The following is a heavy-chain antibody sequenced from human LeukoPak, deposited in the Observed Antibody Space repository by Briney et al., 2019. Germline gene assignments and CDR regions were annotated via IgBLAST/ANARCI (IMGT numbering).Heavy chain of an antibody. V-gene: IGHV4-59*08. J-gene: IGHJ5*02. CDR1: GGSISSYY. D-gene: IGHD3-22*01. CDR3: ARLFTDYYDSRGYYYP. Sequence: SETLSLTCTVSGGSISSYYWSWIRQPPGKGLEWIGYIYYSGSTNYNPSLKSRVTISVDTSKNQFSLKLSSVTAADTAVYYCARLFTDYYDSRGYYYPWGQGTLVTVSS. CDR2: IYYSGST.